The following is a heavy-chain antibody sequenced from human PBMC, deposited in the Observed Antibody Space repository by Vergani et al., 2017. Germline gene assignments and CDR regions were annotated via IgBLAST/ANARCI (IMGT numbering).Heavy chain of an antibody. CDR1: GYTFTGPY. V-gene: IGHV1-2*06. CDR3: ARVGGDFPTSYWYFDL. D-gene: IGHD2-21*02. Sequence: QVQLVQSGAEMTKPGASVKVSCKASGYTFTGPYMHWVRQAPGQGLEWMGRINPNSGSTNYAQKFQGRVTMTRDTSLSTAYMELSRLRSYDTAVYYCARVGGDFPTSYWYFDLWGRGTLVTVSS. J-gene: IGHJ2*01. CDR2: INPNSGST.